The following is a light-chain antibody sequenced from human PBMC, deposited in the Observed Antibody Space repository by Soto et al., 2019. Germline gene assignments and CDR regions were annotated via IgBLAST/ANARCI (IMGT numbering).Light chain of an antibody. CDR1: QSVSNNY. J-gene: IGKJ5*01. CDR2: GAS. CDR3: QQYGSSPLIT. Sequence: EIVLTQSPGTLSLSPGERATLSCRASQSVSNNYLAWYQQKPGQAPRLLIYGASNRATGIPDRFSGSESGTDFTLTISRLEPEDFAVYYCQQYGSSPLITFGQGTRLEIK. V-gene: IGKV3-20*01.